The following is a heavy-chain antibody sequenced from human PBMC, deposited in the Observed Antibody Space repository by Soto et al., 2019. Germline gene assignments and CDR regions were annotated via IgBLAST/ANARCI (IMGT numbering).Heavy chain of an antibody. CDR2: ISSSGSTI. Sequence: EVQLVESGGGLVQPGGSLRLSCAASGFTFSSYEMNWVRQAPGKGLERVSYISSSGSTIYYADSVKGRFTISRDNAKNSLYLQMNSLRAEDTAVYYCASTGDGAFDIWGQGTMVTVSS. V-gene: IGHV3-48*03. CDR1: GFTFSSYE. CDR3: ASTGDGAFDI. D-gene: IGHD3-10*01. J-gene: IGHJ3*02.